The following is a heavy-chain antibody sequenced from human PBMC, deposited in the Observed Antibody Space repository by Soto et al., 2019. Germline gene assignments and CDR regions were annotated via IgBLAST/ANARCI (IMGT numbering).Heavy chain of an antibody. J-gene: IGHJ3*01. CDR3: TKRRSARPGFDAFDL. Sequence: PGGSLRLSCAASGFTFEAYSLHWVRQLPGKGLEWVAGISGDSGSSGYADSVRGRFTVSRDNAKNSLFLQMSSLSPEDTALYYCTKRRSARPGFDAFDLWGPGTMVTVS. V-gene: IGHV3-9*01. CDR1: GFTFEAYS. CDR2: ISGDSGSS.